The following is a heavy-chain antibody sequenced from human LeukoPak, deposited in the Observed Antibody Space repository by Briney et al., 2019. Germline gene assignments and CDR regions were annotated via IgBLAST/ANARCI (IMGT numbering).Heavy chain of an antibody. Sequence: GGSPRLSCAASGFTFSSYWMHWVRQAPGKGLVWVSRVNSDGSSTSYADSVKGRFTISRDNAKNTLYLQMNSLRAEDTAVYYCASTRGATVTNYWGQGTLVTVSS. CDR2: VNSDGSST. D-gene: IGHD4-17*01. CDR3: ASTRGATVTNY. CDR1: GFTFSSYW. J-gene: IGHJ4*02. V-gene: IGHV3-74*01.